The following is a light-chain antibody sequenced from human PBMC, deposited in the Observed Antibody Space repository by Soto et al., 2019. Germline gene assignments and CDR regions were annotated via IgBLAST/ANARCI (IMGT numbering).Light chain of an antibody. CDR3: QQYGSSPRT. V-gene: IGKV3-20*01. CDR1: QSVSSSY. CDR2: GAS. J-gene: IGKJ1*01. Sequence: EIELTQSPGTLSSSPGERATLSCRASQSVSSSYLAWYQQKPGQAPMLLIYGASSRATGVPDRFSGRGSGTDFTLTISRLEPEDFAVYYCQQYGSSPRTFGQGTKVEIK.